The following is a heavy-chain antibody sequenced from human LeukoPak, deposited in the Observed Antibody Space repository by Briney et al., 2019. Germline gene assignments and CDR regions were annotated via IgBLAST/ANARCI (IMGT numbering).Heavy chain of an antibody. CDR2: NGGVDGST. V-gene: IGHV3-23*01. J-gene: IGHJ4*02. CDR1: GFTFNNYA. Sequence: GGSLRLSCAASGFTFNNYAMSWVRRAPGKGLEWVSSNGGVDGSTFYADSVRGRFTISRDNAKNSLYLQMNSLRAEDTALYYCAKGLGGSGSYPIDYWGQGTLVTVSS. D-gene: IGHD3-10*01. CDR3: AKGLGGSGSYPIDY.